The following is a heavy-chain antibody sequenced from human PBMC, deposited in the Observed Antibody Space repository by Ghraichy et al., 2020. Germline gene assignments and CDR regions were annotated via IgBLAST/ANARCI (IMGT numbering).Heavy chain of an antibody. Sequence: GESLNISCAASGFTFSSYAMSWVRQAPGKGLEWVSAISGSGGSTYHADSVKGRFTISRDNSKNTLYLPMNSLRAEDTAVYYCAKGEYSGYDYDYWGQGTLVTVSS. D-gene: IGHD5-12*01. J-gene: IGHJ4*02. CDR3: AKGEYSGYDYDY. CDR1: GFTFSSYA. CDR2: ISGSGGST. V-gene: IGHV3-23*01.